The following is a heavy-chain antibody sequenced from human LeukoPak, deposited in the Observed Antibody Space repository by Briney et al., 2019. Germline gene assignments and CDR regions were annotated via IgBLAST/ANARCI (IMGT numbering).Heavy chain of an antibody. D-gene: IGHD6-19*01. J-gene: IGHJ4*02. CDR3: ARGGWSYDY. CDR1: GSSISSYY. V-gene: IGHV4-59*01. Sequence: PSETLSLTCTVSGSSISSYYWSWVRQPPGKGLEWIGYVYYSGSTNYNPSLKSRVTISVDTSKNQFSLRLSSVTAADTAVYHCARGGWSYDYWGQGTLVTVSS. CDR2: VYYSGST.